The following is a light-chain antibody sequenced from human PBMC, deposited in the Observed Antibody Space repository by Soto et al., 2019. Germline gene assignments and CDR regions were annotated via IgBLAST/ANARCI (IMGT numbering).Light chain of an antibody. CDR2: GAS. CDR3: HQYATSPRT. Sequence: EILLTQSPATLSLSPGERASLSCRASQSVSNNYLAWYQQKPGQAPRLLIFGASNRATGIPDRFSGSGSGTDFTLPLRRLEPEDFAVYYCHQYATSPRTFGPGTKLEIK. J-gene: IGKJ2*01. V-gene: IGKV3-20*01. CDR1: QSVSNNY.